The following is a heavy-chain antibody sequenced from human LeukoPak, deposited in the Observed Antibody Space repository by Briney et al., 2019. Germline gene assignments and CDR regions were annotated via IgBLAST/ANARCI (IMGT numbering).Heavy chain of an antibody. CDR2: ISWNSGSI. V-gene: IGHV3-9*01. Sequence: GGSLRLSCAASGFTFDDYGMHWVRQAPGKGLEWVSGISWNSGSIAYADSVKGRFTISRDNAKNSLYLQMNSLRAEGTALFYCAKARNSLGFNAFDIWGQGTMVTVSS. D-gene: IGHD1-14*01. J-gene: IGHJ3*02. CDR1: GFTFDDYG. CDR3: AKARNSLGFNAFDI.